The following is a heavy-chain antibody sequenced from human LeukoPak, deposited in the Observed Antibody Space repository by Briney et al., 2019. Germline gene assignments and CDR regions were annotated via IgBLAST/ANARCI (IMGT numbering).Heavy chain of an antibody. CDR1: GGSISSYC. V-gene: IGHV4-59*01. CDR3: ARVTVTTPEYYFDY. D-gene: IGHD4-17*01. J-gene: IGHJ4*02. Sequence: PSETLSLTCTVSGGSISSYCWSWIRQPPGKGLEWIGYISKSGSTNYNPSLKSRVTISLDTSKNQFSLKLSSVTAADTAMYYCARVTVTTPEYYFDYWGQGTLVTVSS. CDR2: ISKSGST.